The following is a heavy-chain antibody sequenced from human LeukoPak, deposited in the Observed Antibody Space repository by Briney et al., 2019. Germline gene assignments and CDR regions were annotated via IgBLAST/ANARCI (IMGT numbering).Heavy chain of an antibody. CDR3: ARIGRITMVRGVIPQRYFDY. CDR1: GGSFSGYY. Sequence: SETLSLTCAVYGGSFSGYYWSWIRQPPGKGLEWIGEINHSGSTNYNPSLKSRVTISVDTSKNQFSLKLSSVTAADTAVYYCARIGRITMVRGVIPQRYFDYWGQGTLVTVSS. J-gene: IGHJ4*02. D-gene: IGHD3-10*01. CDR2: INHSGST. V-gene: IGHV4-34*01.